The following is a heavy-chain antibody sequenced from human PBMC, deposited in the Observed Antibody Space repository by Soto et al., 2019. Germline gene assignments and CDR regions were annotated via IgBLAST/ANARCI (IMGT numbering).Heavy chain of an antibody. CDR1: GFTFSSYA. Sequence: GESLKISCAASGFTFSSYAMSWVRQAPGKGLEWVSAISGSGGSTYYADSVKGRFTISRDNSKNTLYLQMNSLRAEDTAVYYCAKELNMITFGGVIADFDYWGQGTLVTVSS. J-gene: IGHJ4*02. D-gene: IGHD3-16*02. V-gene: IGHV3-23*01. CDR2: ISGSGGST. CDR3: AKELNMITFGGVIADFDY.